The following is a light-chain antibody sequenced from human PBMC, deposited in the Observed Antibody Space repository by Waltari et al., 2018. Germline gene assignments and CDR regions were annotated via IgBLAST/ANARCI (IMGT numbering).Light chain of an antibody. CDR3: CLYAGTYL. Sequence: QSALTQPASVSGSPGQSITISCTGTSSDIGSYNLVSWYQLHPGKAPKLIIYEGYKRPSGLPSHFSASKSGNTASLTISGLQADVEADYYCCLYAGTYLFGTGTRVTVL. V-gene: IGLV2-23*01. J-gene: IGLJ1*01. CDR2: EGY. CDR1: SSDIGSYNL.